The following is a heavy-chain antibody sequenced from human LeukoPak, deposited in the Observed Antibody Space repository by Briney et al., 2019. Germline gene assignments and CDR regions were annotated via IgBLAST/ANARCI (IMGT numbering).Heavy chain of an antibody. CDR2: INAGNGNT. J-gene: IGHJ4*02. D-gene: IGHD6-19*01. V-gene: IGHV1-3*01. Sequence: ASVKVSCKASGYTLTSYPMHWVRPAPAKRLEWMGWINAGNGNTKYSQKFQGRVTITRDTSASTAYMELSSLRSEDTAVYYCARGEIAVAAYDYWGQGTLVTVSS. CDR1: GYTLTSYP. CDR3: ARGEIAVAAYDY.